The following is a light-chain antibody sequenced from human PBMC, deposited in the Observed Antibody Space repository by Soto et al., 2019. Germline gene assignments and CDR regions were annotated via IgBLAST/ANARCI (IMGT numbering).Light chain of an antibody. CDR2: GAS. CDR3: QQYGRSPLMYT. CDR1: QSITSNF. V-gene: IGKV3-20*01. J-gene: IGKJ2*01. Sequence: EIVLTQSPGTLSLSPGERATLSCRASQSITSNFLAWYQQKPGQAPRLLIYGASTRAAGVPDRFSGSGSGPDFTLTITRLEPEDFAVYYCQQYGRSPLMYTFGQGTKRGVK.